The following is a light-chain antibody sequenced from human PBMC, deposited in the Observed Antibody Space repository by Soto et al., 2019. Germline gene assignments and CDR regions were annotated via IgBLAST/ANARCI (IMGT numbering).Light chain of an antibody. CDR1: QSVGNF. CDR3: QQRRNLPLT. Sequence: EIVLAQSPATLSLSPGERATLSCRASQSVGNFLAWDQHRPCQAPRLLILNASTRATGIPTRFSGSWSGTDFNLSISRLEPEDFAVYDCQQRRNLPLTFGGGTKVEIK. V-gene: IGKV3-11*01. J-gene: IGKJ4*01. CDR2: NAS.